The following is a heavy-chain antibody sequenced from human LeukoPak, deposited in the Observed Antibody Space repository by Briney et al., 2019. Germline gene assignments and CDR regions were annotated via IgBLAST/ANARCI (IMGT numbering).Heavy chain of an antibody. D-gene: IGHD3-10*01. CDR2: ISGSGGST. V-gene: IGHV3-23*01. J-gene: IGHJ4*02. Sequence: QPGGSPRLSCAASGFTFSSYAMSWVRQAPGKGLEWVSAISGSGGSTYYADSVKGRFTISRDNPKNTLYLQMNSLRAEDTAVYYCAKDKGYGSGSLTSLDYWGQGTLVTVSS. CDR3: AKDKGYGSGSLTSLDY. CDR1: GFTFSSYA.